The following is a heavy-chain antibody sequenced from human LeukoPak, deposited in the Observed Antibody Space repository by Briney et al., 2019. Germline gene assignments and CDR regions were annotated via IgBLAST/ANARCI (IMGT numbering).Heavy chain of an antibody. V-gene: IGHV4-34*01. CDR3: ARGGGGTHYDDSSGSDY. Sequence: SETLSLTCAVYGGSFSGYYWSWIRQPPGKGLEWIGEINHSGSTNYNPSLKSRVTISVDTSKNQFSLKLSSVTAADTAVYYCARGGGGTHYDDSSGSDYWGQGTLVTVSS. D-gene: IGHD3-22*01. CDR1: GGSFSGYY. CDR2: INHSGST. J-gene: IGHJ4*02.